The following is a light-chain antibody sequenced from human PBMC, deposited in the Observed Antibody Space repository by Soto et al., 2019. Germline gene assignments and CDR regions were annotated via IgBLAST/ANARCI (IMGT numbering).Light chain of an antibody. CDR2: EVS. J-gene: IGLJ2*01. CDR3: SSYAGSNNLV. Sequence: QSALTQPPSASGAPGQSVTISCTGTSSDVGGYNYVSWYQQHPGKAPKLMIYEVSKRPSGVPDRFSGSKSGNTASLTVSRLQAEDEADYYCSSYAGSNNLVVGGGTKVTV. V-gene: IGLV2-8*01. CDR1: SSDVGGYNY.